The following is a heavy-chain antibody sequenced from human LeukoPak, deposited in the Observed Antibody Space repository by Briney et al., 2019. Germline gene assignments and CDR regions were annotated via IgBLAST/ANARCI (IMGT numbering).Heavy chain of an antibody. D-gene: IGHD3-9*01. CDR3: ATPNILTGSLYYYYYYMDV. Sequence: SVKVSCKASGGTFSSYAISWVRQAPGQGLEWMGGIIPIFGTANYAQKFQGRVTITADESTSTAYMELSSLRSEDTAVYYCATPNILTGSLYYYYYYMDVWGKGTTVTVSS. CDR2: IIPIFGTA. J-gene: IGHJ6*03. V-gene: IGHV1-69*13. CDR1: GGTFSSYA.